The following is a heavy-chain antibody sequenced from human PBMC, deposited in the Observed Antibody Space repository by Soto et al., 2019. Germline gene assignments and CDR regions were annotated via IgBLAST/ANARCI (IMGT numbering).Heavy chain of an antibody. D-gene: IGHD5-18*01. CDR2: INSDGSST. J-gene: IGHJ6*02. Sequence: GGSLRLSCAASGFTFSTYWMHWVRQAPGKGLVWVSRINSDGSSTSYADSVKGRFTISRDNAKNTLYLQMNSLRAEDTAVYYCAKPIHQCPYGMDVWGQGTTVTVSS. V-gene: IGHV3-74*01. CDR1: GFTFSTYW. CDR3: AKPIHQCPYGMDV.